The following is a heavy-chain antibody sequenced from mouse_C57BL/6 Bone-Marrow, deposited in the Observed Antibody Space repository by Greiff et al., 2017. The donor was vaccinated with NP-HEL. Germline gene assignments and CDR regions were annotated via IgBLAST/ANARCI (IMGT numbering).Heavy chain of an antibody. CDR1: GYTFTSYW. Sequence: VQLQQPGAELVKPGASVKVSCKASGYTFTSYWMHWVKQRPGQGLEWIGRIHPSDSDTNYNQQFKGKATLTVDKSSSTASMQLSSLTSEDSAVYYSAICMFTHYWGQGTTLTVSA. D-gene: IGHD2-10*02. CDR3: AICMFTHY. J-gene: IGHJ2*01. V-gene: IGHV1-74*01. CDR2: IHPSDSDT.